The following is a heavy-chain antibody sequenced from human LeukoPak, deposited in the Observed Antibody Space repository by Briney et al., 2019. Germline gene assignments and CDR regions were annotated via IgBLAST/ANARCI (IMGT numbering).Heavy chain of an antibody. V-gene: IGHV3-21*01. Sequence: GGSLRLSCAASGFTFSSYSMNGVRQAPGKGLEGVASISSSRSYIYYADSVKGRLTISRDNAKNSLYLQMNSLRAEDPAVYYCARNSGSYSAEDAFDIWGQGTMVPVSS. CDR1: GFTFSSYS. D-gene: IGHD1-26*01. CDR3: ARNSGSYSAEDAFDI. J-gene: IGHJ3*02. CDR2: ISSSRSYI.